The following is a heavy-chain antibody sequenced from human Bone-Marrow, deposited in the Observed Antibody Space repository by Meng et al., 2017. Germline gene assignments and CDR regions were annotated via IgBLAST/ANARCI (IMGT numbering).Heavy chain of an antibody. CDR1: GGTFSSYA. CDR3: ASYCGGDCYEGGY. Sequence: SVKVSCKASGGTFSSYAISWVRQAPGQGLEWMGGIFPIFGTANYAQKFQGRVTITTDESTSIAYMEMSSLKSEDTAVYYCASYCGGDCYEGGYWGQGTLVTVSS. CDR2: IFPIFGTA. D-gene: IGHD2-21*02. V-gene: IGHV1-69*05. J-gene: IGHJ4*02.